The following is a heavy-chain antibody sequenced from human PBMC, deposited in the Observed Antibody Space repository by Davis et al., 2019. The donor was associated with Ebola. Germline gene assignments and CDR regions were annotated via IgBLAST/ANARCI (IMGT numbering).Heavy chain of an antibody. CDR2: IYYSGST. CDR1: GGSISSSSYY. Sequence: SETLSLTCIVSGGSISSSSYYWGWIRQPPGKGLEWIGSIYYSGSTYYNPSLKSRVTISVDTSKNQFSLKLSSVTAADTAVYYCARGKAAGRGNYYYYYGMDVWGQGTTVTVSS. CDR3: ARGKAAGRGNYYYYYGMDV. D-gene: IGHD6-13*01. J-gene: IGHJ6*02. V-gene: IGHV4-39*07.